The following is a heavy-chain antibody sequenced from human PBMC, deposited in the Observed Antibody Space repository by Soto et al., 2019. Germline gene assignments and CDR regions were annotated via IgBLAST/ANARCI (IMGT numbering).Heavy chain of an antibody. V-gene: IGHV1-3*01. D-gene: IGHD6-13*01. CDR3: ARDRDNSNWPNFDF. Sequence: ASVKVSCKASGFTFSNYGIHWVRQAPGQRLEWMGLINAGNGNTKYSQKFQGRVTLTRDTSASTAYMELSSLRSEDTAVYYCARDRDNSNWPNFDFWGQGTLVTVSS. J-gene: IGHJ4*02. CDR2: INAGNGNT. CDR1: GFTFSNYG.